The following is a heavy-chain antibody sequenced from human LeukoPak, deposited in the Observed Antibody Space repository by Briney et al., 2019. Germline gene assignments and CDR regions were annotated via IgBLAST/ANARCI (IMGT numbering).Heavy chain of an antibody. Sequence: PSETLSLTCAVSGGSFSGYYWSWIRQPPGKGLEWIGEINHTGNINYNPSLKSRVTISVDTSKNQFSLKLSSVTAADTAVYYCARGGGGVLELLPLDYWGQGTLVTVSS. CDR2: INHTGNI. CDR1: GGSFSGYY. V-gene: IGHV4-34*01. J-gene: IGHJ4*02. CDR3: ARGGGGVLELLPLDY. D-gene: IGHD3-16*01.